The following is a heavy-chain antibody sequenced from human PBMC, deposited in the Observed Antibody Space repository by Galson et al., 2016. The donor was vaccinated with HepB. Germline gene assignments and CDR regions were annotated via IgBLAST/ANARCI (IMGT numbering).Heavy chain of an antibody. V-gene: IGHV3-30-3*01. D-gene: IGHD2-2*01. J-gene: IGHJ4*02. CDR2: ISYDANYK. CDR3: ARVMIPGYCICTTCGYFDY. CDR1: GFTLSSYA. Sequence: SLRLSCATSGFTLSSYAVNWVRQAPGKGLEWVAIISYDANYKYYADSVKGRFTISKDKTTLYLQMNSLRVEDTAVYYCARVMIPGYCICTTCGYFDYWGQGALVTVSS.